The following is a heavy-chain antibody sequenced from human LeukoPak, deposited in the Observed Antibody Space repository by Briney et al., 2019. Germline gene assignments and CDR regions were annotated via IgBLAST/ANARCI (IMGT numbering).Heavy chain of an antibody. V-gene: IGHV5-51*01. D-gene: IGHD6-6*01. CDR3: ARLGLEYSSSSNNYYGMDV. CDR2: IYPGDSDT. J-gene: IGHJ6*02. CDR1: GYSFTSYW. Sequence: GESLKISCKSSGYSFTSYWIGWVRQMPGKGLEWMGIIYPGDSDTRYSPSFQGQVTISADKSISTAYLQWSSLKASDTAMYYCARLGLEYSSSSNNYYGMDVWGQGTTVTVSS.